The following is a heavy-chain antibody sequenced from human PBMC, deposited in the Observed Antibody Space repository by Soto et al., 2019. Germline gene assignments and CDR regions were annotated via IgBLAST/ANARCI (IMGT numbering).Heavy chain of an antibody. Sequence: PGESLKISCKGSGYYFSNYLIAWVRQMPGKGLEWMGIINPRDSAARYSPSFQGQVTISADKSVNTAYLQWSSLRASDTAMYFCARHERPDSFDIWGPGTMVTVSS. J-gene: IGHJ3*02. CDR2: INPRDSAA. V-gene: IGHV5-51*01. CDR1: GYYFSNYL. D-gene: IGHD6-25*01. CDR3: ARHERPDSFDI.